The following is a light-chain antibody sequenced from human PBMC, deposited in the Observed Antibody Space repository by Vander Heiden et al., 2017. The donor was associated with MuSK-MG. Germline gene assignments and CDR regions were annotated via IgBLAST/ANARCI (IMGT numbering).Light chain of an antibody. CDR3: QQHSNWPPIT. J-gene: IGKJ5*01. CDR2: DAS. V-gene: IGKV3-11*01. Sequence: EIVLTQPPATLSLSPGERATLSCRASQSVSSYLAWYQQKPGQAPRLLIYDASNRATGIPARFSGSGCGTDFTLTISSREPEDFAVYYCQQHSNWPPITFGQGTQLEIK. CDR1: QSVSSY.